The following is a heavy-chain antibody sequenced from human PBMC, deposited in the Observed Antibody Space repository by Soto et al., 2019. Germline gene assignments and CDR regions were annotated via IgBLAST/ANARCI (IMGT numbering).Heavy chain of an antibody. V-gene: IGHV3-30-3*01. D-gene: IGHD2-21*02. CDR2: ISYDGGRQ. Sequence: QVQLVESGGGVVQPGRSLRLSCAASGFTFTDYAMHWVRQAPGKGLEWISVISYDGGRQYYADSVQGRFTISRDNSKNTVSLQMNSLRVEDTAVYYCARDTYLANTAPTYYYYYGIDVWGQGTAVTVSS. CDR3: ARDTYLANTAPTYYYYYGIDV. J-gene: IGHJ6*02. CDR1: GFTFTDYA.